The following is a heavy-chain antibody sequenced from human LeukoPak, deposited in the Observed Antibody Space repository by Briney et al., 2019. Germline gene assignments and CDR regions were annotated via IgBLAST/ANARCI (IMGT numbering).Heavy chain of an antibody. CDR1: GFTFSSYS. CDR2: ISSSSSYI. CDR3: AREYYGSGSYSVDSYYYYYGMDV. V-gene: IGHV3-21*01. J-gene: IGHJ6*02. D-gene: IGHD3-10*01. Sequence: PGGSLRLSCAASGFTFSSYSMNWVRQAPGKGLEWVSSISSSSSYIYYADSVKGRFTISRDNAKNSLYLQMNSLRAEDTAVYYCAREYYGSGSYSVDSYYYYYGMDVWGQGTTVTVSS.